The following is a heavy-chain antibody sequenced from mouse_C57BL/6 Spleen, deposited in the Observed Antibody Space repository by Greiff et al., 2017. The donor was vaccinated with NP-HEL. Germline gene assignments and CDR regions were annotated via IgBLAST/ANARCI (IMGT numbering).Heavy chain of an antibody. CDR2: INYDGSST. V-gene: IGHV5-16*01. CDR3: ARDTDYYGSLDY. J-gene: IGHJ2*01. CDR1: GFTFSDYY. Sequence: EVKVVESEGGLVQPGSSMKLSCTASGFTFSDYYMAWVRQVPEKGLEWVANINYDGSSTYYLDSLKSRFIISRDNAKNILYLQMSSLKSEDTATYYCARDTDYYGSLDYWGQGTTLTVSS. D-gene: IGHD1-1*01.